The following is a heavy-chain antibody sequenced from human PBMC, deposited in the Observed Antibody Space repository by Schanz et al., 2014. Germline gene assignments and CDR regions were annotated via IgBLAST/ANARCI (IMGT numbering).Heavy chain of an antibody. CDR3: ARSTYYDILTGQTHTRVDVRYFDL. CDR2: VSHGGTYI. D-gene: IGHD3-9*01. J-gene: IGHJ2*01. Sequence: EVLLVESGGGLVTPGESLRLSCAASGFTFSCYSMNWVRQAPGKGLEWVSSVSHGGTYIYYADSVRGRFTISRDNAKNSLFLQMHSLRADDTAVYYCARSTYYDILTGQTHTRVDVRYFDLWGRGTLVTVSS. V-gene: IGHV3-21*02. CDR1: GFTFSCYS.